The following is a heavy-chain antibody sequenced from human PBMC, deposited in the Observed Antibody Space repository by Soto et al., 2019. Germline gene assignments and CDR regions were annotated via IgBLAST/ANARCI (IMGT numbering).Heavy chain of an antibody. Sequence: EVQLVASGGGIVQPGGSLRLSCAASGFTVSRYLMHWGRQAPGKGLVWVSRINSDGSSTRFADSVKGRFTISRDNAKNTLYLQMNSLRAADTAVYYCARVNYGDYGGVYDYWGQGTMVTVSS. V-gene: IGHV3-74*01. CDR3: ARVNYGDYGGVYDY. D-gene: IGHD4-17*01. CDR1: GFTVSRYL. J-gene: IGHJ4*02. CDR2: INSDGSST.